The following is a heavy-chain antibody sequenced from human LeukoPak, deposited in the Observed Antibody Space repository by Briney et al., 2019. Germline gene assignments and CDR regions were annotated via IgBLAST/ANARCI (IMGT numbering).Heavy chain of an antibody. Sequence: ASLKVSCKASGYTFTSYFMHWVRQAPGQGLEWMRIINPSGGSTNYAQKFQGRVTMTRDTSTSTVYMELSSLRSEDTAVYYCARAHYYDSRDYGGIEHWGQGTLVTVSS. D-gene: IGHD3-22*01. J-gene: IGHJ1*01. CDR2: INPSGGST. CDR3: ARAHYYDSRDYGGIEH. CDR1: GYTFTSYF. V-gene: IGHV1-46*01.